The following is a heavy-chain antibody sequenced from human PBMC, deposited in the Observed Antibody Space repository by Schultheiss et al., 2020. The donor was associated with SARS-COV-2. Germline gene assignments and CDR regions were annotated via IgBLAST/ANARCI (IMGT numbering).Heavy chain of an antibody. CDR3: AKAAHIRMVWGTEFDF. J-gene: IGHJ4*02. CDR1: GYTFTGYY. CDR2: INPNSGGT. D-gene: IGHD3-10*01. V-gene: IGHV1-2*02. Sequence: ASVKVSCKASGYTFTGYYMHWVRQAPRQGLEWMGWINPNSGGTNYAQKFQGRVTMTRDTSISTAYMELSRLRSDDTAVYYCAKAAHIRMVWGTEFDFWGQGTLVTVSS.